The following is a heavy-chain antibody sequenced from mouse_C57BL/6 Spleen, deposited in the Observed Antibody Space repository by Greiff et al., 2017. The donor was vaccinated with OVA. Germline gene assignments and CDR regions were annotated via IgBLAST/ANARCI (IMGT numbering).Heavy chain of an antibody. CDR3: ARKIYYDYDGYAMDY. CDR2: IDPSDSYT. Sequence: VQLQQSGAELVMPGASVKLSCKASGYTFTSYWMHWVKQRPGQGLEWIGEIDPSDSYTNYNQKFKGKSTLTVDKSSSTAYMQLSSLTSEDSAVYYCARKIYYDYDGYAMDYWGQGTSVTVSS. V-gene: IGHV1-69*01. D-gene: IGHD2-4*01. J-gene: IGHJ4*01. CDR1: GYTFTSYW.